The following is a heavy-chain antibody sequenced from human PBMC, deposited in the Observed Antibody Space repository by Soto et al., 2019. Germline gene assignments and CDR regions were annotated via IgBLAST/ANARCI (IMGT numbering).Heavy chain of an antibody. V-gene: IGHV1-46*03. CDR1: GYTFTSYN. CDR3: ARDLGCSSTSCSHSYWYFDL. CDR2: INPSGGST. Sequence: QVQLVQSGAEVKKPGASVKVSCKAFGYTFTSYNMHWVRQAPGQGLEWMGIINPSGGSTNYAQKFKGRVTMTRDTSTSTVYMELSSLGSEDTAVYYCARDLGCSSTSCSHSYWYFDLWGRGTLVTVSS. D-gene: IGHD2-2*01. J-gene: IGHJ2*01.